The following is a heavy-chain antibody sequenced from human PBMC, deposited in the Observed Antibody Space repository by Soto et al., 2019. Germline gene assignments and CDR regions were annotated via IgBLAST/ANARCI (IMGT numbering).Heavy chain of an antibody. CDR1: GASFSGYY. V-gene: IGHV4-34*01. J-gene: IGHJ4*02. D-gene: IGHD3-3*01. Sequence: QVQLQQWGAGLLKTSEPLSLTCAVYGASFSGYYWSWIRQPPGKGLQWIAEINHSGSTHYNPSLNCRVIRSLVTSKNQCSLKLSSVTAAVRAVYYCARGVYDTIFGVVSLDYWGQGTLVTVSS. CDR2: INHSGST. CDR3: ARGVYDTIFGVVSLDY.